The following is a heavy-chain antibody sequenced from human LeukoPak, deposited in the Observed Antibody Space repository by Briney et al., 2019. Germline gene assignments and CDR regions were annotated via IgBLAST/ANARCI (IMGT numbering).Heavy chain of an antibody. CDR2: ISSSSSPI. Sequence: GGSLRLSCAASGFTFSSYTMNWVRQAPGKGLEWASYISSSSSPIYYADSVKGRFTISRDNAKHSLYLQMNSLRAEDTAVYYCARWGVPIYYYYMDVWGKGTTVTVSS. CDR1: GFTFSSYT. J-gene: IGHJ6*03. CDR3: ARWGVPIYYYYMDV. V-gene: IGHV3-48*01. D-gene: IGHD3-16*01.